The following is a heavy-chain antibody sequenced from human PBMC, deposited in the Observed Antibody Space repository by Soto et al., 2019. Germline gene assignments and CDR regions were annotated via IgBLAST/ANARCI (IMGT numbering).Heavy chain of an antibody. Sequence: ESGGGVVPPGRSLRLSCAASGFTFSSYGMHWVRQAPGKGLEWVAVIWYDGSNKYYADSVKGRFTISRDNSKNTLYLQMNSLRAEDTAVYYCARDHYCSSTSCYAGGPSFDYWGQGTLVTVSS. CDR3: ARDHYCSSTSCYAGGPSFDY. D-gene: IGHD2-2*01. J-gene: IGHJ4*02. V-gene: IGHV3-33*01. CDR2: IWYDGSNK. CDR1: GFTFSSYG.